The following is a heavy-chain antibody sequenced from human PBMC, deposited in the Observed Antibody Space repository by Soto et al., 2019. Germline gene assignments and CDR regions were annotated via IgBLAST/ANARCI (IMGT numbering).Heavy chain of an antibody. CDR3: ARTSGNYYFDY. CDR2: IIAGNGNT. J-gene: IGHJ4*02. Sequence: GGSVKGSCKASGYTFTSYGNSWVRQAPGQSLEWMGWIIAGNGNTKYSQNFQGRVTITRDTSATTVYMELSSPGLEDTAVYYCARTSGNYYFDYWGQGTLVTVSS. V-gene: IGHV1-3*01. D-gene: IGHD1-26*01. CDR1: GYTFTSYG.